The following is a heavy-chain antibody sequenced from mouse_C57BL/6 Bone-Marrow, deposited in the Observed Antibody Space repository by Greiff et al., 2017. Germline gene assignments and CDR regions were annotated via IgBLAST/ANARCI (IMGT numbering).Heavy chain of an antibody. CDR2: INPNYGTT. CDR1: GYSFTDYN. CDR3: ARNTKVVAHWYFDV. V-gene: IGHV1-39*01. J-gene: IGHJ1*03. D-gene: IGHD1-1*01. Sequence: VQLQQSGPELVKPGASVKISCKASGYSFTDYNMNWVKQSNGKSLEWIGVINPNYGTTSYNQKFKGKATLTVDQSSSTAYMQITSLTYEDSAVYYCARNTKVVAHWYFDVWGTGTTVTVSS.